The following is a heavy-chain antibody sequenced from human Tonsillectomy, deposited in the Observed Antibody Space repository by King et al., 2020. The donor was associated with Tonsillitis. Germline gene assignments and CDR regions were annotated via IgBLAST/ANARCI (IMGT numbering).Heavy chain of an antibody. CDR2: IYTSGST. J-gene: IGHJ5*02. D-gene: IGHD3-3*01. Sequence: QLQESGPGLVKPSQTLSLTCNVSGGSISSGSYYWSWIRQPAGKGLEWIGRIYTSGSTNYNPSLKSRVTMSVTTPKNQFSLKLSSVTAADPAVYYCARETSYDFWSGYPNWFDPWGQGTLVTVSS. CDR3: ARETSYDFWSGYPNWFDP. CDR1: GGSISSGSYY. V-gene: IGHV4-61*02.